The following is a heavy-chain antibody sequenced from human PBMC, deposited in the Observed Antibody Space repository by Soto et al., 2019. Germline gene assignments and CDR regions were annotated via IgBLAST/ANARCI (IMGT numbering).Heavy chain of an antibody. CDR2: VYSTGTI. J-gene: IGHJ2*01. CDR3: ARDGWGSNWYFEI. CDR1: GDFISYYS. Sequence: SETLSLTCTVSGDFISYYSWAWIRQSAGKGLEWIGRVYSTGTIFYNPSLKSRATMSVDTSKNQFSLKLTSVNAADTAVYYCARDGWGSNWYFEIWGRGTLVTVSS. V-gene: IGHV4-4*07. D-gene: IGHD3-16*01.